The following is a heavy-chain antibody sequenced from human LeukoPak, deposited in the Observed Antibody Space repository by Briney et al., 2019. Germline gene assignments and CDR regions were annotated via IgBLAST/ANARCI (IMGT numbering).Heavy chain of an antibody. CDR1: GGSISSSSYY. V-gene: IGHV4-39*01. Sequence: PSETLSLTCTVSGGSISSSSYYWGWIRPPPGKGLEWIGSIYYSGSTYYNPSLKSRVTISVDTSKNQFSLKLSSVTAADTAVYYCARHGGYVALAFDIWGQGTMVTVSS. D-gene: IGHD3-16*01. CDR3: ARHGGYVALAFDI. J-gene: IGHJ3*02. CDR2: IYYSGST.